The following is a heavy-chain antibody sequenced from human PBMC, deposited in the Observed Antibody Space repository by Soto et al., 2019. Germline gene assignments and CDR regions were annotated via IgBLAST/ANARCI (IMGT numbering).Heavy chain of an antibody. Sequence: GESLKISCKGSGYSFTSYWIGWVRQMPGKGLEWMGIIYPGDSDTRYSPSFQGQVTISADKSISTAYLQWSSLKASDTAMYYCARTSAAGKYYDGMDVWGQGPTVTVSS. CDR1: GYSFTSYW. D-gene: IGHD6-13*01. V-gene: IGHV5-51*01. J-gene: IGHJ6*02. CDR3: ARTSAAGKYYDGMDV. CDR2: IYPGDSDT.